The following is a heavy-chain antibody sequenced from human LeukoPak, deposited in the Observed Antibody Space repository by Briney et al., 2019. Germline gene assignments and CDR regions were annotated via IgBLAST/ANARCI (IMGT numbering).Heavy chain of an antibody. CDR3: ARGRYSYGFDY. J-gene: IGHJ4*02. CDR1: GGSFSGYY. D-gene: IGHD5-18*01. CDR2: INHSGST. V-gene: IGHV4-34*01. Sequence: SETLSLTCAVYGGSFSGYYWSWIRQPPGKGLEWIGEINHSGSTNYNPSLKSRVTISVDTSKNQFSLKLSSVTAADTAVYYCARGRYSYGFDYWGQGTLVTVSS.